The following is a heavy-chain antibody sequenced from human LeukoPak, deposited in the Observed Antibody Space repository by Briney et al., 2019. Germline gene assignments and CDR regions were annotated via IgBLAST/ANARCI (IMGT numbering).Heavy chain of an antibody. D-gene: IGHD1-20*01. CDR1: GYTFSGYS. Sequence: ASVKVSCKASGYTFSGYSMHWVRQAPGQGLEWMGRINPNSGVTYYAQKFQGRVPMTSDTSITTAYMELSSLTSDDTATYYCARDASNWSAFDSWGQGTLVIVSS. CDR2: INPNSGVT. CDR3: ARDASNWSAFDS. J-gene: IGHJ5*01. V-gene: IGHV1-2*06.